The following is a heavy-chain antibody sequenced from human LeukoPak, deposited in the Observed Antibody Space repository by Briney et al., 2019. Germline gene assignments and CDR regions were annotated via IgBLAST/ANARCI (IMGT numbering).Heavy chain of an antibody. J-gene: IGHJ6*03. CDR3: ARGGVFPYYYYYYYMDV. CDR1: GYTFTGYY. V-gene: IGHV1-2*02. CDR2: INPNSGGT. D-gene: IGHD2-21*01. Sequence: GASVKVSCKASGYTFTGYYMHWVRQAPGQGLEWMGWINPNSGGTNYAQKFQGRVTMTRDTSISTAYMELSRLRSDDTAVYYCARGGVFPYYYYYYYMDVWGKGTTVTISS.